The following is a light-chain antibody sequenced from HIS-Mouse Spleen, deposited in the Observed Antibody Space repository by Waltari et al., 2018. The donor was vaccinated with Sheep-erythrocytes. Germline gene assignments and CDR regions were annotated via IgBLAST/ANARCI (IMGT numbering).Light chain of an antibody. CDR1: NIGSKS. Sequence: SYVLTQPPSVSVAPGQPARITCGGNNIGSKSVHWSQQKPGQAPVLVVYEDSDRPSGIPERFSGSNSGNTATLTISRVEAGDEADYYCQVWDSSSDHPVVFGGGTKLTVL. CDR3: QVWDSSSDHPVV. V-gene: IGLV3-21*02. J-gene: IGLJ2*01. CDR2: EDS.